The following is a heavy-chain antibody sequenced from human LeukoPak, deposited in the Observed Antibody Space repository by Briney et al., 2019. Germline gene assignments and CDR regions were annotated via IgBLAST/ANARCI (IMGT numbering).Heavy chain of an antibody. CDR2: ISDRGSAT. Sequence: PGGSLRLSCAASGFTFSDFTMNWVRQAPGKGLEWVSAISDRGSATYYADSVKGRFTISRDTPKTTLHLQMNSLRAEDTAIYYCAKKIFQGWGFYFDYWGQGTLVTVSS. V-gene: IGHV3-23*01. CDR1: GFTFSDFT. D-gene: IGHD2-21*01. J-gene: IGHJ4*02. CDR3: AKKIFQGWGFYFDY.